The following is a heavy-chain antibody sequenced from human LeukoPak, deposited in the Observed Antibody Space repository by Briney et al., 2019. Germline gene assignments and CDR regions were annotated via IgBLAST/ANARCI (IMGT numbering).Heavy chain of an antibody. V-gene: IGHV3-23*01. CDR2: ISGSGGTT. CDR3: ARDSRGYSYGYDSYYFDY. D-gene: IGHD5-18*01. J-gene: IGHJ4*02. CDR1: GFTFSSYA. Sequence: GGSLRLSCAASGFTFSSYAMSWVRQAPGKGLEWVSTISGSGGTTYYADSVKGRFTISRDNSKNTLYLQMNSLRAEDTAVYYCARDSRGYSYGYDSYYFDYWGQGTLVTVSS.